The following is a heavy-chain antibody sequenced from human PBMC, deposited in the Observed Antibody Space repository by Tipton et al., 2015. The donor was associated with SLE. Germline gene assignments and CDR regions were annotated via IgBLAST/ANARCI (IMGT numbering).Heavy chain of an antibody. J-gene: IGHJ4*02. V-gene: IGHV4-59*01. CDR3: ARGTCGGDCYSDY. CDR1: GGSISSYY. Sequence: LRLSCTASGGSISSYYWSWIRQPPGKGLEWIGYIYYSGSTNYNPSLKSRVTISVDTSKNQFSLKLSSVTAADTAVYYCARGTCGGDCYSDYWGQGTLVTVSS. D-gene: IGHD2-21*02. CDR2: IYYSGST.